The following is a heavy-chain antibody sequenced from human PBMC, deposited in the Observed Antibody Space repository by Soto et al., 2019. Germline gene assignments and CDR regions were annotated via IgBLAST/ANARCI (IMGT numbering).Heavy chain of an antibody. J-gene: IGHJ6*03. CDR3: AREGSGYGHTVHYYYYMDV. V-gene: IGHV3-21*01. CDR1: GFTFSSYS. Sequence: EVQLVESGGGLVKPGGSLRLSCAASGFTFSSYSMNWVRQAPGKGLEWVSSISSSSSYIYYADSVKGRFTISSDNAKNSLYLQMNSLRAEDTAVYYCAREGSGYGHTVHYYYYMDVWGKGTTVTVSS. D-gene: IGHD5-12*01. CDR2: ISSSSSYI.